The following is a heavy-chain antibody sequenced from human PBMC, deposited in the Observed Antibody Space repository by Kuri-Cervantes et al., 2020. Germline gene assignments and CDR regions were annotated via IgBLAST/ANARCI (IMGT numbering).Heavy chain of an antibody. CDR2: IWYDGSNK. D-gene: IGHD1-7*01. CDR3: AIDWGTITQFFDY. CDR1: GFTFSNFD. Sequence: GESLKISCAVSGFTFSNFDMHWVRQAPGKGLEWVAVIWYDGSNKYYADSVEGRFTLSRDNSKNTLYLQMNSLRAEDTAVYHCAIDWGTITQFFDYWGQGTLVTVSS. V-gene: IGHV3-33*08. J-gene: IGHJ4*02.